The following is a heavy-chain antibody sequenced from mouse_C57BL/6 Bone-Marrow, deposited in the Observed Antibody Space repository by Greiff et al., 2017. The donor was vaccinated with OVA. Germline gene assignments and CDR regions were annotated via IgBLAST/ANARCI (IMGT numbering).Heavy chain of an antibody. V-gene: IGHV5-17*01. CDR2: ISSGSSTI. J-gene: IGHJ4*01. CDR1: GFTFSDYG. CDR3: GRQYSNPPYAMDY. D-gene: IGHD2-5*01. Sequence: DVKLVESGGGLVKPGGSLKLSCAASGFTFSDYGMHWVRQAPEKGLEWVAYISSGSSTIYYADTVKGRFTISRDNAKNTLFLQMTSLRSEDTAMYYCGRQYSNPPYAMDYWGQGTSVTVSS.